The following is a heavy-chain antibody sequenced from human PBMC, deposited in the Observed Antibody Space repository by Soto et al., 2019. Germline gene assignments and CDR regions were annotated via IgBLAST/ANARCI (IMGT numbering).Heavy chain of an antibody. Sequence: PSETLSLTCTVSGGSISSEYWSWIRQPPGKRLEWIGYVYYSGTTNYNPSLKSRVTISVDLSKNQFSLRLSSVTTADTALYYCARTTAVPNTLRSRYFFDYWGQGTLVTVSS. CDR3: ARTTAVPNTLRSRYFFDY. J-gene: IGHJ4*02. CDR1: GGSISSEY. D-gene: IGHD4-17*01. V-gene: IGHV4-59*01. CDR2: VYYSGTT.